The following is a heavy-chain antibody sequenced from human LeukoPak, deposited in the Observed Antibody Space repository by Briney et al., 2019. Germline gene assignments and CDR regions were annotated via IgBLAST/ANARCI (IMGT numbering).Heavy chain of an antibody. CDR3: ARDSSGPAF. CDR1: GFTFNYAW. J-gene: IGHJ4*02. V-gene: IGHV3-53*01. Sequence: GGSLRLSCAASGFTFNYAWMSWVRQAPGKGLEWVSVIYSDGGTFYSDSVKGRFTISRDSSENTLYLQMSSLRADDTAVYYCARDSSGPAFWGQGTPVTVSS. CDR2: IYSDGGT. D-gene: IGHD6-19*01.